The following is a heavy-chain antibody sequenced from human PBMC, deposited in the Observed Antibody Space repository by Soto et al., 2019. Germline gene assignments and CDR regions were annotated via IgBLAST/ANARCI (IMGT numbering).Heavy chain of an antibody. CDR3: ASLEWESTGYADY. D-gene: IGHD3-3*01. V-gene: IGHV3-7*03. Sequence: EVQLVESGGGLVQPGGSLRLSCAASGFTFGSNWMSWVRQAPGKGLEWVANIKRDGSEKYYVDSVKGRFTISRDNAKNTLYLQMNSLRADDTAVDYCASLEWESTGYADYWGQGTLVTVSS. J-gene: IGHJ4*02. CDR2: IKRDGSEK. CDR1: GFTFGSNW.